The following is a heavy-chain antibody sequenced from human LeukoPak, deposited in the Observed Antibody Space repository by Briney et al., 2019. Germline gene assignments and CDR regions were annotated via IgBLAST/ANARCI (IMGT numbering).Heavy chain of an antibody. D-gene: IGHD3-16*02. CDR2: ISSSGSTI. V-gene: IGHV3-11*01. J-gene: IGHJ4*02. Sequence: GGSLRLSCAASGFTFSDYYMSWIRQAPGKGLECVSYISSSGSTIYYADSVKGRFTISRDNSKNTLYLQMNSLRAEDTAVYYCAKDDYVWGSYRHFDYWGQGTLVTVSS. CDR3: AKDDYVWGSYRHFDY. CDR1: GFTFSDYY.